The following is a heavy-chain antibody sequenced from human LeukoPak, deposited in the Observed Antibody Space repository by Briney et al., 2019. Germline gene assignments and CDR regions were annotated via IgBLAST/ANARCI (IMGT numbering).Heavy chain of an antibody. Sequence: ASVKVSCKASGYTFTGYYMRWVRQAPGQGLEWMGWINPNSGGTNYAQKFQGRVTMTRDTSISTAYMELSRLRSDDTAVYYCARYHGDYYYYYYMDVWGKGTTVTVSS. CDR2: INPNSGGT. V-gene: IGHV1-2*02. CDR1: GYTFTGYY. D-gene: IGHD2-8*01. J-gene: IGHJ6*03. CDR3: ARYHGDYYYYYYMDV.